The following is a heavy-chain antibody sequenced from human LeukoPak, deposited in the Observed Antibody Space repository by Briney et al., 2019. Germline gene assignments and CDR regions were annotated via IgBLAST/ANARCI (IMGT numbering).Heavy chain of an antibody. CDR2: IKGSSNYI. D-gene: IGHD6-25*01. Sequence: PGGSLRLSCAASDFTFSTCRMNWVRQAPGKGLEWVSSIKGSSNYIYYADSVKRRFTIYRDNAKNTLYLQMNIRRPDDMSVYYCGSGQSIDFWGQGTLVTVSS. CDR3: GSGQSIDF. J-gene: IGHJ4*02. V-gene: IGHV3-21*01. CDR1: DFTFSTCR.